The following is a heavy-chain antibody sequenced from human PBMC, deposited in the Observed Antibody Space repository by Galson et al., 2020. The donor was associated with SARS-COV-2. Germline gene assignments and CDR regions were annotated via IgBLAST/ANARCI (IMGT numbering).Heavy chain of an antibody. CDR2: ISSSGRTI. V-gene: IGHV3-48*03. Sequence: TGGSLRLSCAASGFSFSNYEMNWVRQAPGKGLEWISYISSSGRTIHYADSVKGRFTIPRDNAKSSLSLQMNSLRAEDTAVYYCPRLDAYGPGYWGQGTLVTVSS. CDR1: GFSFSNYE. D-gene: IGHD2-21*01. CDR3: PRLDAYGPGY. J-gene: IGHJ4*02.